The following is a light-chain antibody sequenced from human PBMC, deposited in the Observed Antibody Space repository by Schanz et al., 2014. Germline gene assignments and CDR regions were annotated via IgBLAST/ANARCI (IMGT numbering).Light chain of an antibody. CDR2: DAS. CDR1: QSVTSTY. CDR3: QHDGGSSPMYT. Sequence: EIVLTQSPGTLSLSPGERATLSCRASQSVTSTYLAWYQQKPGQAPRLLIYDASNRATGIPARFSGSGSGTDFTLTISRLEPEYFAVYYCQHDGGSSPMYTFVQGTKLE. V-gene: IGKV3-20*01. J-gene: IGKJ2*01.